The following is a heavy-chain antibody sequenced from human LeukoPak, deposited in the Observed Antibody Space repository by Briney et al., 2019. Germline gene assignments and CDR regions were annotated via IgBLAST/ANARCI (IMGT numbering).Heavy chain of an antibody. V-gene: IGHV3-23*01. CDR2: ISGSGGST. J-gene: IGHJ4*02. Sequence: GGSLRLSCAASGFTFSSYAMSWVRQAPGKGLEWVSAISGSGGSTYYADSVKGRFTISRDNSKNTLYLQMNSLRAEDTAVYYCAKDLGYCSGGSCYRYFDYRGQGTLVTVSS. CDR3: AKDLGYCSGGSCYRYFDY. CDR1: GFTFSSYA. D-gene: IGHD2-15*01.